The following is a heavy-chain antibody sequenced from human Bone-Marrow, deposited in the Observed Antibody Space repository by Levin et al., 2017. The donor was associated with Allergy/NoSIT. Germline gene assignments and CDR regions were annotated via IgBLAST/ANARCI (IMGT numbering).Heavy chain of an antibody. CDR2: IYYSGST. Sequence: SETLSLTCTVSGGSISSGDYYWSWIRQPPGKGLEWIGYIYYSGSTYYNPSLKSRVTISVDTSKNQFSLKLSSVTAADTAVYYCARDRYGGKLNLGRAFDIWGQGTMVTVSS. CDR1: GGSISSGDYY. CDR3: ARDRYGGKLNLGRAFDI. V-gene: IGHV4-30-4*01. J-gene: IGHJ3*02. D-gene: IGHD4-23*01.